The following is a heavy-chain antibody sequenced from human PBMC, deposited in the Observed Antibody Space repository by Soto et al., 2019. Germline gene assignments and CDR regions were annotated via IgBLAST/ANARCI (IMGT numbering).Heavy chain of an antibody. CDR3: ARVRVAAAFYFDY. J-gene: IGHJ4*02. CDR1: GFTFSDYY. V-gene: IGHV3-11*06. Sequence: QVQLVESGGGLVKPGGSLRLSCAASGFTFSDYYMSWIRQAPGKGLEWVSYISSSSSYTNYAVSVKGRFTISRHNAKNSLYLQMNSLRAEDTAVYYCARVRVAAAFYFDYWGQGTLVTVSS. CDR2: ISSSSSYT. D-gene: IGHD6-13*01.